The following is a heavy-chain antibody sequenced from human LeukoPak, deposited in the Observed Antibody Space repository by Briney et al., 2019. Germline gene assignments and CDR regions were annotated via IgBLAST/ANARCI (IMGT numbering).Heavy chain of an antibody. CDR2: IYYSGST. Sequence: SETLSLTCTVSAGSINNYYWSWIRQPPGKGLEWIGYIYYSGSTNYNPSLKSRVTISVDTSKNQFSLKLSSLTAADTAVYYCARHRGSGYPYFDYWGQGTLVPVSS. D-gene: IGHD3-22*01. CDR3: ARHRGSGYPYFDY. J-gene: IGHJ4*02. CDR1: AGSINNYY. V-gene: IGHV4-59*01.